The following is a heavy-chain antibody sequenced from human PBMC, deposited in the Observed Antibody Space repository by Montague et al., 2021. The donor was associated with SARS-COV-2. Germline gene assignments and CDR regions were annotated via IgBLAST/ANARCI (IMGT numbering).Heavy chain of an antibody. J-gene: IGHJ3*02. CDR3: AHRWALWDAFDI. CDR1: GFSLSTSGVG. D-gene: IGHD3-16*01. V-gene: IGHV2-5*02. CDR2: XXCXXXK. Sequence: PALVKPTQTLTLTCTFSGFSLSTSGVGVGWIRQPPGKALEWLAXXXCXXXKRXSPSLKSRLTITKDTSKNQVALTMTNMDPVDTATYYCAHRWALWDAFDIWDQGTMVTVSS.